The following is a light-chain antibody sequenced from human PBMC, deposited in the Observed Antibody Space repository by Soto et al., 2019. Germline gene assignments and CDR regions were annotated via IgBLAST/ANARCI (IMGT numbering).Light chain of an antibody. J-gene: IGLJ2*01. CDR2: YVS. V-gene: IGLV2-14*01. Sequence: QSVLTQPASVSGSPGQSITISCTGTSSDVGGYNYVSWYQQHPGKAPKLMIYYVSNRPSGVSNRFSGSKSGNTASRTISGLQAEDEADYYCSSYTSSSTLMVFGGGTKLTVL. CDR3: SSYTSSSTLMV. CDR1: SSDVGGYNY.